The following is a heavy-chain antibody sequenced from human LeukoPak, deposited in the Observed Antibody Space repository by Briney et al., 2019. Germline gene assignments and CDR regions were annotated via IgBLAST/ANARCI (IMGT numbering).Heavy chain of an antibody. V-gene: IGHV4-4*07. CDR3: ARGGMNYDILTGYYSMGFDY. CDR1: GGSISSYY. Sequence: SETLSLTCTVSGGSISSYYWSWTRQPAGKGLEWIGRIYTSGSTNYNPSLKSRVTMSVDTSKNQFSLKLSSVTAADTAVYYCARGGMNYDILTGYYSMGFDYWGQGTLVTVSS. J-gene: IGHJ4*02. D-gene: IGHD3-9*01. CDR2: IYTSGST.